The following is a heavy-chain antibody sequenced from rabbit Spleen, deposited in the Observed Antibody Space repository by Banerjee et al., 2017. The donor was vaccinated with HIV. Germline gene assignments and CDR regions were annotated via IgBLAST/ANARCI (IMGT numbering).Heavy chain of an antibody. Sequence: LEESGGGLVQPEGSLTLTCTASGFSFSSSYYMCWVRQAPGKGPEWIACIVNGDGNTYYASWVNGRFTISRSTSLATVTLQVTSLTAADTATYFCAREGGILLAGAFNLWGQGTLVTVS. CDR2: IVNGDGNT. CDR3: AREGGILLAGAFNL. CDR1: GFSFSSSYY. V-gene: IGHV1S47*01. J-gene: IGHJ4*01. D-gene: IGHD4-1*01.